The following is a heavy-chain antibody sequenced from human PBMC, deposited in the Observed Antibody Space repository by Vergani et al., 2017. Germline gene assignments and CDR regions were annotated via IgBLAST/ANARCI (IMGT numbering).Heavy chain of an antibody. CDR2: IHTSVST. V-gene: IGHV4-61*02. D-gene: IGHD2-15*01. CDR3: ARGSXLGGSCYKPLFDY. Sequence: QVQLQESGPGLVKPSQTLSLTCTVSGGSINSHNYYWSWIRQPAGKGLEWIGRIHTSVSTNYNPSLKSRVTMSEDTSKNQFSLNLTSVTAADTAVYFCARGSXLGGSCYKPLFDYWGQGILVTVSS. CDR1: GGSINSHNYY. J-gene: IGHJ4*02.